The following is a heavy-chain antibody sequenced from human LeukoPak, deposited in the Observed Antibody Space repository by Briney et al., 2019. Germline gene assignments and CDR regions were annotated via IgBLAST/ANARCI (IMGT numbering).Heavy chain of an antibody. CDR3: ARVTIIRGVKCFDP. CDR1: GFTVSSNE. V-gene: IGHV3-38-3*01. Sequence: PGGSLRLSCAASGFTVSSNEMSWVRQAPGKGLEWVSSISGGSTYYADSVQGRFTISRDNARNSLYLQMNSLRAEDTAVYYCARVTIIRGVKCFDPWGQGTLVTVSS. J-gene: IGHJ5*02. D-gene: IGHD3-10*01. CDR2: ISGGST.